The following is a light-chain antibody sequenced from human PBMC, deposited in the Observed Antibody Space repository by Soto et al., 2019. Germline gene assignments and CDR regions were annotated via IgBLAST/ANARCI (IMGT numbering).Light chain of an antibody. J-gene: IGLJ1*01. CDR2: EVN. Sequence: QSVLTQPPSASGSPGQSVAISCTGTSSDVGGYKYVSWYQQHPGTAPKLMIYEVNKRPSGVPDRFSGSKSGNTASLTVSGRQAEDEAEYYCSSYAGSRNGVGTGTKLTVL. V-gene: IGLV2-8*01. CDR1: SSDVGGYKY. CDR3: SSYAGSRNG.